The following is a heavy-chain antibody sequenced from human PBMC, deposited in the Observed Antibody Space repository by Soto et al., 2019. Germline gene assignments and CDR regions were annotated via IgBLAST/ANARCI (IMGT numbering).Heavy chain of an antibody. CDR2: IDPGDTYA. D-gene: IGHD2-2*01. CDR3: ARIYCTTTTRASWLDP. Sequence: PGESLKISCTGFGYTFTTFWISCVRQMPGKGLEWMGRIDPGDTYATYSPAFQGHVTISADKATSTAYLQWSSLKASDTAMYYCARIYCTTTTRASWLDPWRKGRXVTVSS. J-gene: IGHJ5*02. V-gene: IGHV5-10-1*01. CDR1: GYTFTTFW.